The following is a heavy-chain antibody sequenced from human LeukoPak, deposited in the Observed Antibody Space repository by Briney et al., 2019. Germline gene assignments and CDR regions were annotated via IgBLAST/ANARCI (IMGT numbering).Heavy chain of an antibody. CDR1: GYSFTSYW. CDR2: IYPGDSDT. Sequence: GESLKISCKGSGYSFTSYWIGWVRQMPGKGLEWMGIIYPGDSDTRYSPSFQGQVTISADKSISTAYLQWSSLKASDTAVYYCARGASGWYGIESQDYWGQGTLVTVSS. CDR3: ARGASGWYGIESQDY. J-gene: IGHJ4*02. D-gene: IGHD6-19*01. V-gene: IGHV5-51*01.